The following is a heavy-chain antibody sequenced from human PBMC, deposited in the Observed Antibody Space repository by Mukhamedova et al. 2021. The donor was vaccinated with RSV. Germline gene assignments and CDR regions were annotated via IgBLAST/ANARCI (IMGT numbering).Heavy chain of an antibody. D-gene: IGHD3-16*01. CDR3: AKDRESYNSVWDAFDV. J-gene: IGHJ3*01. CDR2: IGGDGIT. V-gene: IGHV3-23*01. Sequence: GLEWVSAIGGDGITHYAGSVKGRFTISRDDSKRTLYLQMNSLRAEDTALYYCAKDRESYNSVWDAFDVWGQGTMVTVSS.